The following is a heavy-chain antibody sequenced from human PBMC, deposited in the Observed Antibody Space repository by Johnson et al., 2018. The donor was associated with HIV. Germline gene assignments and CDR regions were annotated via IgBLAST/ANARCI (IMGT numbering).Heavy chain of an antibody. CDR3: ARTGRWELLPDAFDI. D-gene: IGHD1-26*01. J-gene: IGHJ3*02. V-gene: IGHV3-64*01. CDR1: GFTFSSYA. CDR2: ISSNGVGT. Sequence: VQLVESGGGLVQPGGSLRLSCAASGFTFSSYAMHWVRQAPGKGLEYVSAISSNGVGTYYANSVKGRFTISSYNSKNTLHLQMGSLRTEDMAVYYCARTGRWELLPDAFDIWGQGTMVTVSS.